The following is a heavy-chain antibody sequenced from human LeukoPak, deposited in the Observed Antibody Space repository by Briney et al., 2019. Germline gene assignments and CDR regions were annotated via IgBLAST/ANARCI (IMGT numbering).Heavy chain of an antibody. Sequence: QPGESLRLSCAASGFSFGSYGLSWVRQAPGKGPQWVSYISGNGGTTHYADSVEGRFTISRDNAKNSLYLQMSSLRAEDTAVYYCARDLDSGNYFFAYWGQGTPVTLSS. J-gene: IGHJ4*02. V-gene: IGHV3-48*04. D-gene: IGHD3-3*01. CDR1: GFSFGSYG. CDR3: ARDLDSGNYFFAY. CDR2: ISGNGGTT.